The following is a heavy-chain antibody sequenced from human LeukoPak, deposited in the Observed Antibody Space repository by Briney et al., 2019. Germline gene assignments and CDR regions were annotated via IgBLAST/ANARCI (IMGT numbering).Heavy chain of an antibody. V-gene: IGHV3-23*01. Sequence: GGSLRLSCAASEFTFNSYAMTWVRQAPGKGLEWVSAISGSGDSTYYADSVKGRFTISRDNSENTLFLQMSSLRAEDTAVYYCAKMSGDCSTTTCSNFDYWGQGTLVTVSS. CDR3: AKMSGDCSTTTCSNFDY. CDR1: EFTFNSYA. D-gene: IGHD2-2*01. J-gene: IGHJ4*02. CDR2: ISGSGDST.